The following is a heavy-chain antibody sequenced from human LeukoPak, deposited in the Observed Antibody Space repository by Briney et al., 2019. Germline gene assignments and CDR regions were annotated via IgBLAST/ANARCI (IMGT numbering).Heavy chain of an antibody. J-gene: IGHJ4*02. D-gene: IGHD3-10*01. CDR1: GGTFSSYA. CDR3: ARDRWYYGSGSYYNNFDY. Sequence: VASVKVSCKASGGTFSSYAISWVRQAPGQGLEWMGRIIPIFGTANYAQKFQGRVTITTDESTSTAYMELSSLRSEDTAVYYCARDRWYYGSGSYYNNFDYWGQGTLVTVSS. CDR2: IIPIFGTA. V-gene: IGHV1-69*05.